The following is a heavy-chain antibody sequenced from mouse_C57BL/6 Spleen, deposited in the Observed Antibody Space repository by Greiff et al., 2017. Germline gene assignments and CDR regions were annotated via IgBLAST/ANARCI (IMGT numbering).Heavy chain of an antibody. V-gene: IGHV1-7*01. CDR2: INPSSGYT. J-gene: IGHJ2*01. CDR1: GYTFTSYW. D-gene: IGHD2-10*02. CDR3: SRGGYDYIDY. Sequence: QVQLQQSGAELAKPGASVKLSCKASGYTFTSYWMNWVKQRPGQGLEWIGYINPSSGYTKYNQKFKDKATLTADKSSSTAYMQLSSLTYENSAVYSCSRGGYDYIDYWGQGTTLIVSS.